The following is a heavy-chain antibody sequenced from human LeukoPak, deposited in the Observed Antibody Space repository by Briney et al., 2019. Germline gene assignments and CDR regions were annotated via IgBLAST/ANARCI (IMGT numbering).Heavy chain of an antibody. Sequence: GGSLRLSCVASEFTFSNYWRHWVRQPPGKGLVWVSRIRYDGIVTNYADSVEGRFTISRDNAKNTVHLQMNSLRDDDTAVYYCARANPADFNLWGRGTLVTVSS. D-gene: IGHD1-14*01. CDR3: ARANPADFNL. J-gene: IGHJ2*01. CDR1: EFTFSNYW. CDR2: IRYDGIVT. V-gene: IGHV3-74*01.